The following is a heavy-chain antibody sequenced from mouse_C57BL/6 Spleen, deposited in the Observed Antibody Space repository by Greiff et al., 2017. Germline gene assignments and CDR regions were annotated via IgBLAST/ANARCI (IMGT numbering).Heavy chain of an antibody. V-gene: IGHV1-80*01. CDR3: ARRDYDYFDY. Sequence: VQLQESGAELVKPGASVKISCKASGYAFSSYWMNWVKQRPGKGLEWIGQIYPGDGDTNYNGKFKGKATLTADKSSRTAYMQLSSLTAEDSAVYFCARRDYDYFDYGGQGTTLTVSS. J-gene: IGHJ2*01. CDR2: IYPGDGDT. D-gene: IGHD2-4*01. CDR1: GYAFSSYW.